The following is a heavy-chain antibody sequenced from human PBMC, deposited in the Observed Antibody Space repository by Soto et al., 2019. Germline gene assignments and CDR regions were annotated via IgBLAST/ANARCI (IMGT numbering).Heavy chain of an antibody. CDR2: IYHSGST. D-gene: IGHD6-6*01. CDR1: GGSISSGGYS. J-gene: IGHJ4*02. CDR3: ARYSSSSSFDY. V-gene: IGHV4-30-2*01. Sequence: PSETLSLTCAVSGGSISSGGYSWSWIRQPPGKGLEWIGYIYHSGSTYYNPSLKSRVTISVDRSKSQFSLKLSSVTAADTAVYYCARYSSSSSFDYWGQGTLVTVSS.